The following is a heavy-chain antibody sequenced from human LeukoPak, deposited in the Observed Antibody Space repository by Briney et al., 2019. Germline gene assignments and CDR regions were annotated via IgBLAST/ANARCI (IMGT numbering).Heavy chain of an antibody. CDR2: ITTSDGNT. D-gene: IGHD7-27*01. J-gene: IGHJ4*02. CDR1: GFTFSSYT. CDR3: AKDGGLWVSAHWGDS. Sequence: GGSLRLSCAASGFTFSSYTMSWVRQAPGKGLEWVSTITTSDGNTYYADSVKGRFTVSRDNSKNALYLQMNSLRAEDTAVYYCAKDGGLWVSAHWGDSWGRGTLVTVSS. V-gene: IGHV3-23*01.